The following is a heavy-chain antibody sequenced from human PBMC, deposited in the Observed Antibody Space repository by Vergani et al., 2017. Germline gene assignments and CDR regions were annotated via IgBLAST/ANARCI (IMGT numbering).Heavy chain of an antibody. D-gene: IGHD2-2*02. CDR3: ARVVVPAAILGYYYYYMDV. CDR2: IIPILGIA. V-gene: IGHV1-69*02. J-gene: IGHJ6*03. CDR1: GGTFSSYT. Sequence: QVQLVQSGAEVKKPGSSVKVSCKASGGTFSSYTISWVRQAPGQGLEWMGRIIPILGIANYAQKFQGRVTITADKSTSTAYMELSSLRSEDTAVYYCARVVVPAAILGYYYYYMDVWGKGTTVTVSS.